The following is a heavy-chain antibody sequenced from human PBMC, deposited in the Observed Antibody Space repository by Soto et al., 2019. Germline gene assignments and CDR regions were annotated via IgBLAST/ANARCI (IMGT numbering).Heavy chain of an antibody. CDR1: GSDITRAYY. J-gene: IGHJ5*02. CDR3: ATAPGANSWSYSRFDP. D-gene: IGHD4-4*01. Sequence: SETLSLTCAVSGSDITRAYYWGWIRQPPGNGLEWIGSIFHTGKTYYDPSLRSRVTISLDTSNNHFSLTLTSVTAADTAIYYCATAPGANSWSYSRFDPWGQGTLVTVSS. V-gene: IGHV4-38-2*01. CDR2: IFHTGKT.